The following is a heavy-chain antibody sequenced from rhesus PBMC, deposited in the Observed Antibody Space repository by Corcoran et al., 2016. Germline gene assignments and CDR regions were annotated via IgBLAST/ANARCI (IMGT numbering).Heavy chain of an antibody. CDR1: GYSLSSVSV. J-gene: IGHJ4*01. CDR2: IGGNSGST. Sequence: QVQLQESGPGLVKPSETLSLTCAVSGYSLSSVSVLCWIRQPPGKGLEWIGYIGGNSGSTNYNHSLRSRVTISKDTSKNQFSLKLSSVTAADTAVYYCARDHRGGWSNYWGQGVLVTVSS. CDR3: ARDHRGGWSNY. V-gene: IGHV4-127*01. D-gene: IGHD6-37*01.